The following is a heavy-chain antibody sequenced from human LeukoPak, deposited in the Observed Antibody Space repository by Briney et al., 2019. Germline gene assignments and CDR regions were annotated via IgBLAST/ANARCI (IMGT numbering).Heavy chain of an antibody. V-gene: IGHV4-59*01. J-gene: IGHJ4*02. D-gene: IGHD5-18*01. CDR1: GGSISSYY. Sequence: PSETLSLTCTVSGGSISSYYWSWIRQPPGKGLEWIGYIYYSGSTNYNPSLKSRVTISVATSKNQFSLKLSSVTAADTAVYYCARTRGYSYGSDYWGQGTLVTVSS. CDR2: IYYSGST. CDR3: ARTRGYSYGSDY.